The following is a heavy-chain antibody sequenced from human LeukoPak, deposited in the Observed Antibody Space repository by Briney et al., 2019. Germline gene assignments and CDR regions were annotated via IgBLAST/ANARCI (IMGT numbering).Heavy chain of an antibody. CDR1: GYTFTSYD. D-gene: IGHD2-2*01. J-gene: IGHJ6*02. CDR3: AREKDIVVVPAAMLDYYGMDV. CDR2: MNPNSGNT. Sequence: ASVKVSCKASGYTFTSYDINWVRQATGQGLEWMGWMNPNSGNTGYAQKFQGRVTMTRNTSISTAYMELSSLRSEDTAVYYCAREKDIVVVPAAMLDYYGMDVWGQGTTVTVSS. V-gene: IGHV1-8*01.